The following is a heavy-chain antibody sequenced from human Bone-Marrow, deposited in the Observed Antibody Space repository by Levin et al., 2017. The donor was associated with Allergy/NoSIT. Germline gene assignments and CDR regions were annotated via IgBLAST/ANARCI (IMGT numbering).Heavy chain of an antibody. CDR3: ARVRNAAGRGWFDP. D-gene: IGHD6-13*01. J-gene: IGHJ5*02. V-gene: IGHV4-31*03. CDR1: SGSISSGHYY. Sequence: SCTVSSGSISSGHYYWSWIRQHPGKGLEWIGHIYYSGTTYYNPSLQSRLSISVDTSKNQFSLKLSSVTAADTAVYYCARVRNAAGRGWFDPWGQGTLVTVSS. CDR2: IYYSGTT.